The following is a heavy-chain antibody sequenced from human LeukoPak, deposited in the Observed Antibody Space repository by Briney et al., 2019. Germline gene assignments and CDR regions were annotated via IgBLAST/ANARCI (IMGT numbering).Heavy chain of an antibody. J-gene: IGHJ6*02. CDR2: K. D-gene: IGHD3-22*01. CDR3: ARDGYYDGTGYYPYYYYGMDV. V-gene: IGHV3-30*03. Sequence: KYYADSVKGRFTIFRDNSENTLSLQLHSLRVEDTAIYYCARDGYYDGTGYYPYYYYGMDVWGQGTTVTVSS.